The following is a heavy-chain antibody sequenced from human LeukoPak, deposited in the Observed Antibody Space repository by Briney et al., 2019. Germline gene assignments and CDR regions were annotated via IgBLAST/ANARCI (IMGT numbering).Heavy chain of an antibody. V-gene: IGHV4-61*01. D-gene: IGHD6-19*01. Sequence: SETLSLTCTVSGYSISSGYYWGWIRQPPGKGLEWIGYIYYSGSTNYNPSLKSRVTISVDTSKNQFSLKLSSVTAADTAVYYCARVGYSSGWYPLDYWGQGTLVTVSS. CDR2: IYYSGST. CDR1: GYSISSGYY. J-gene: IGHJ4*02. CDR3: ARVGYSSGWYPLDY.